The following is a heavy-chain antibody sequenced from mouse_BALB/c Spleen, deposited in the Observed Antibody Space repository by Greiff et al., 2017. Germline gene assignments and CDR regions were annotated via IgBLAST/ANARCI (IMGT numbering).Heavy chain of an antibody. CDR3: ARERGNYAMDY. CDR1: GYAFSSYW. J-gene: IGHJ4*01. V-gene: IGHV1-80*01. Sequence: QVQLQQSGAELVRPGSSVKISCKASGYAFSSYWMNWVKQRPGQGLEWIGQIYPGDGDTNYNGKFKGKATLTADKSSSTAYMQLSSLTSEDSAVYFCARERGNYAMDYWGQGTSVTVSS. CDR2: IYPGDGDT.